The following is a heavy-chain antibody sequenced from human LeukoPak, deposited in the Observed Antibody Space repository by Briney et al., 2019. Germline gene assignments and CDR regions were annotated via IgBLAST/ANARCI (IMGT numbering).Heavy chain of an antibody. J-gene: IGHJ3*02. CDR3: ARDPGTTQTLHDAFDI. D-gene: IGHD1-7*01. V-gene: IGHV3-20*04. Sequence: PGGSLRLSCAASGFTFDDYGMSWVRQAPGKGLEWVSGINWNGGSTGYADSVKGRFTISRDNARNSLYLQMNSLRAEDTAVYYCARDPGTTQTLHDAFDIWGQGTMVTVSS. CDR2: INWNGGST. CDR1: GFTFDDYG.